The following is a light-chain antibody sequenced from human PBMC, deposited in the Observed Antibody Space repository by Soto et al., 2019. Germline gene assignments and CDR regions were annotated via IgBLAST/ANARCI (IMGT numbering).Light chain of an antibody. V-gene: IGKV3-11*01. Sequence: EIVLTQSPATLSLSPGERATLYCRASQSVGKSFAWYHHKPGRAPRLLLYSTSIRLPCVPARFSGSGSKSDFTLTISSLEPEDFAVYFCQQGSTWPVFTFGPGTTLDL. CDR2: STS. CDR3: QQGSTWPVFT. CDR1: QSVGKS. J-gene: IGKJ3*01.